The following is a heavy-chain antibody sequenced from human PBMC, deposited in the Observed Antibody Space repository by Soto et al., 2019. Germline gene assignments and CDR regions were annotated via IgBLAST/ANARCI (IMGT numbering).Heavy chain of an antibody. CDR3: ARDGTVTYYWYFDL. CDR2: ISSSSRTI. J-gene: IGHJ2*01. D-gene: IGHD4-17*01. CDR1: GFTFSTYN. V-gene: IGHV3-48*02. Sequence: GGSLRLSCVASGFTFSTYNIHWVRQAPGKGLEWLSYISSSSRTIYYADSVKGRFTISRDNAKNSLYLQMNSLRDDDTAVYYCARDGTVTYYWYFDLWGRGTLVTVS.